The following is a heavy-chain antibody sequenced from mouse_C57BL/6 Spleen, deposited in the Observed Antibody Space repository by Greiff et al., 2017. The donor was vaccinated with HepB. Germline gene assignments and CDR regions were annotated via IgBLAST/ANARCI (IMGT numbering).Heavy chain of an antibody. D-gene: IGHD2-4*01. CDR1: GFSLTSYG. CDR2: IWSGGST. CDR3: ARNVGDYDRVWAY. Sequence: QVQLKESGPGLVQPSQSLSITCTVSGFSLTSYGVHWVRQSPGKGLEWLGVIWSGGSTDYNAAFISRLSISKDNSKSQVFFKMNSLQADDTAIYYCARNVGDYDRVWAYWGQGTLVTVSA. J-gene: IGHJ3*01. V-gene: IGHV2-2*01.